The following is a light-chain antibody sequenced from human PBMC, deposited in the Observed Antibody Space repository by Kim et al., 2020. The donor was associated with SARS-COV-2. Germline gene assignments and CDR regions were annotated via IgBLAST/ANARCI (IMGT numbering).Light chain of an antibody. V-gene: IGKV1-12*01. Sequence: ASVGDRVTITCRASQGISTLLAWYQQKPGTAPKLLIYAASTLQSGVPSRFSGDGSGTDFTLTISSLQPEDFATYYCQQANSFPLTFGGGTKVDIK. CDR1: QGISTL. CDR2: AAS. J-gene: IGKJ4*01. CDR3: QQANSFPLT.